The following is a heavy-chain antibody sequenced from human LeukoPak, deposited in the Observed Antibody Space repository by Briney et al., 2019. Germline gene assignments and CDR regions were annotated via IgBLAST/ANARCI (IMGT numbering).Heavy chain of an antibody. CDR1: GFTDSTNY. V-gene: IGHV3-66*01. CDR3: ARATWGYQFDC. D-gene: IGHD5-12*01. Sequence: GSLRLSCAASGFTDSTNYVRWVRHAPGRGLEWVSVIYSSSSTYYADSVKDRFTISRDGAQNVVYLQMNSLRVEDTAMYYCARATWGYQFDCWGQGTLVTVSS. J-gene: IGHJ4*02. CDR2: IYSSSST.